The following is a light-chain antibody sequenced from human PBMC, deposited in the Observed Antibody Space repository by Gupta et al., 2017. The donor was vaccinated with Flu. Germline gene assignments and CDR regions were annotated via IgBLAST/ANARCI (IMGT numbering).Light chain of an antibody. V-gene: IGLV2-14*01. CDR3: CSYTSTSVYV. CDR1: SSDVGAYNH. J-gene: IGLJ1*01. Sequence: QSALTQPASVSGSPGQSITISCTGTSSDVGAYNHVSWYQQHPGKAPKLMIYEVSNRPSGVSTRFSGSKSGNTASLTISGLQAEDEADYYCCSYTSTSVYVFGTGTKVTVL. CDR2: EVS.